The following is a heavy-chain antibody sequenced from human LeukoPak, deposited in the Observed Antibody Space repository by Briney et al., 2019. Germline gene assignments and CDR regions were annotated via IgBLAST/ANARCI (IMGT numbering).Heavy chain of an antibody. CDR1: GGSFSGYY. Sequence: SETLSLTCAVYGGSFSGYYWSWIRQPPGKGLEWIGEINHSGSTNYNPSLKSRVTISVDTSKNQFSLKLSSVTAADTAVYYCAKDPPGIAAAGTHFSWGQGTLVTVSS. J-gene: IGHJ5*02. CDR3: AKDPPGIAAAGTHFS. V-gene: IGHV4-34*01. D-gene: IGHD6-13*01. CDR2: INHSGST.